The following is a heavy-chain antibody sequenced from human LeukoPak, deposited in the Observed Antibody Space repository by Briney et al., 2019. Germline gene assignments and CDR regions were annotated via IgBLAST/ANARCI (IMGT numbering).Heavy chain of an antibody. CDR1: GFTFDDYA. V-gene: IGHV3-9*01. J-gene: IGHJ4*02. Sequence: PGGSLRLSCAASGFTFDDYAMHWVRQAPGKGLEWVSGISWNSGSIGYADSVKGRFTISRDNAKNSLYLQMNSLRAEDTALYYCAKGQRITNFWSGYYSVFDYWGQGTLATVPS. CDR3: AKGQRITNFWSGYYSVFDY. CDR2: ISWNSGSI. D-gene: IGHD3-3*01.